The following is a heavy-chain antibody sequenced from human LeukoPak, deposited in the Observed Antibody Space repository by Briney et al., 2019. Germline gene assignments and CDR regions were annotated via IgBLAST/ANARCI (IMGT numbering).Heavy chain of an antibody. J-gene: IGHJ4*02. D-gene: IGHD6-19*01. CDR2: NSAYNGNT. V-gene: IGHV1-18*01. Sequence: ASVKVSCKASGYTFTSYGISWVRQPPGQGLEWMGWNSAYNGNTNYAQKLQGRGTMTTDTSTSTAYMELRSLRSDDTAVYYCASGRYSSGCPDYWGQGTLVTVSS. CDR1: GYTFTSYG. CDR3: ASGRYSSGCPDY.